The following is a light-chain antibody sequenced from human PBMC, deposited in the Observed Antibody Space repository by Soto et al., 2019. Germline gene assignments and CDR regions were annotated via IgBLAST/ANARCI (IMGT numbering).Light chain of an antibody. CDR1: SSDVGGYNY. V-gene: IGLV2-8*01. CDR3: SSYADSNSYV. CDR2: EVT. J-gene: IGLJ1*01. Sequence: QSVLTQPPSASGSPGQSVTISCTGTSSDVGGYNYVYWYQQHPDKAPKLMIYEVTKRPSGVPDRFSGSKSGNTASLTVSGLQAEDEADYYCSSYADSNSYVFGTGTKVT.